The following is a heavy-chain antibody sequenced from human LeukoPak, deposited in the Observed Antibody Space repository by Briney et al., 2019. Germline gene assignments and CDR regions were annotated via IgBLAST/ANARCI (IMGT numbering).Heavy chain of an antibody. CDR1: GGSISGGGYF. Sequence: SQTLSLTCPVSGGSISGGGYFWRWIRQHPGRDLEWIGYMYYSGSSYYNPSLKSRVTISVDTSKNQFSLKLSSVTAADTAVYYCARDRSGLYYFDYWGQGTLVTVSS. D-gene: IGHD5-12*01. CDR3: ARDRSGLYYFDY. J-gene: IGHJ4*02. V-gene: IGHV4-31*03. CDR2: MYYSGSS.